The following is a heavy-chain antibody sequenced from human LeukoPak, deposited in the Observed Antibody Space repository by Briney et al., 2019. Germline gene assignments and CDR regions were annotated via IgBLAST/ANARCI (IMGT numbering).Heavy chain of an antibody. CDR1: GFTFSSYS. J-gene: IGHJ3*02. CDR2: ISSSSSYI. Sequence: GGFLRLSCAASGFTFSSYSMNWVRQAPGKGLEWVSSISSSSSYIYYADSVKGRFTISRDNAKNSLYLQMNSLRAEDTAVYYCATPTVTSAAAFDIWGQGTMVTVSS. D-gene: IGHD4-17*01. CDR3: ATPTVTSAAAFDI. V-gene: IGHV3-21*01.